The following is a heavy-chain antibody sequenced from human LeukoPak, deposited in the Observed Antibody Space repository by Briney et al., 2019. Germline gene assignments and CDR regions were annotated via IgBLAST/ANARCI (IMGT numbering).Heavy chain of an antibody. CDR2: INSDGSST. J-gene: IGHJ6*02. D-gene: IGHD3-16*01. Sequence: GGSLRLSCAASGSTFSSYWMHWVRQAPGKGLVWVSRINSDGSSTSYADSVKGRFTISRDNAKNTLYLQMNSLRAEDTAVYYCARAADYGYYYYYGMDVWGQGTTVTVSS. CDR3: ARAADYGYYYYYGMDV. CDR1: GSTFSSYW. V-gene: IGHV3-74*01.